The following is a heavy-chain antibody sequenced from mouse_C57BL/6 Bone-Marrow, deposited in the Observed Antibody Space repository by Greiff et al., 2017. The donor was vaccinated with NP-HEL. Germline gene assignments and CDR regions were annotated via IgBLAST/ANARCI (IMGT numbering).Heavy chain of an antibody. V-gene: IGHV5-9*01. CDR1: GFTFSSYT. J-gene: IGHJ2*01. Sequence: EVKLMESGGGLVKPGGSLKLSCAASGFTFSSYTMSWVRQTPEKRLEWVATISGGGGNTYYPDSVKGRFTISRDNAKNTLYLQMSSLRSEDTALYYCARYYSNYVGGFDYWGQGTTLTVSS. CDR2: ISGGGGNT. CDR3: ARYYSNYVGGFDY. D-gene: IGHD2-5*01.